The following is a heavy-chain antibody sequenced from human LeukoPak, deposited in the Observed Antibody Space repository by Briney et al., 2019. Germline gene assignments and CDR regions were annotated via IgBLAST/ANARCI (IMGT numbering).Heavy chain of an antibody. CDR3: ARSHSGSLRAPFDY. Sequence: ASVKVSCKASGYTFTNYGIIWVRQAPGQGLEWMGWISAYNANTNYPQKVQGRVTLTTDTSTSTAYMELRSLTSDDTAVHYCARSHSGSLRAPFDYWGQGTLVTVSS. D-gene: IGHD3-22*01. J-gene: IGHJ4*02. V-gene: IGHV1-18*01. CDR2: ISAYNANT. CDR1: GYTFTNYG.